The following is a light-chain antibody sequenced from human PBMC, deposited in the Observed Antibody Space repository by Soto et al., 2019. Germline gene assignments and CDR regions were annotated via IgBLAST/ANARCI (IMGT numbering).Light chain of an antibody. CDR1: QSVSSDY. CDR3: QQYGSSPLT. Sequence: EIVLTQSPGTLSFSPGERATLSCRASQSVSSDYLAWYQQKPGQAPRLLIYGASSRATGIPDRFSGSGSGTDFTLTVSRLEPEDFAVFYCQQYGSSPLTFGGGTKVEIK. CDR2: GAS. J-gene: IGKJ4*01. V-gene: IGKV3-20*01.